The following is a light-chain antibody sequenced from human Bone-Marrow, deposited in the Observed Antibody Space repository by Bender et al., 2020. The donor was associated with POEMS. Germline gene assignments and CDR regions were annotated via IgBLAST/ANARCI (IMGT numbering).Light chain of an antibody. CDR2: SSH. CDR3: CAYAGNYVLV. Sequence: QSVLTQPPSASGTPGQRVTISCSGGSSNIGAHAVNWYQHLPGTAPKLLIYSSHRRPSEVPDRFSGSRSGTSASLTISGLQSEDAAHYFCCAYAGNYVLVFGGGTKVTVL. CDR1: SSNIGAHA. J-gene: IGLJ2*01. V-gene: IGLV1-44*01.